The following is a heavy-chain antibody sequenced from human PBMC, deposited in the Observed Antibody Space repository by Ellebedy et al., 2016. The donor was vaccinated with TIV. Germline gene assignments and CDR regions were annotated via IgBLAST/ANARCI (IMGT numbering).Heavy chain of an antibody. J-gene: IGHJ4*02. CDR3: AKAPTWHCGGDCYSDY. V-gene: IGHV3-23*01. Sequence: GESLKISXAASGFTFSNAWMSWVRQAPGKGLEWVSAISGSGGSTYYADSVKGRFTISRDNSKNTLYLQMNSLRAEDTAVYYCAKAPTWHCGGDCYSDYWGQGTLVTVSS. CDR1: GFTFSNAW. CDR2: ISGSGGST. D-gene: IGHD2-21*02.